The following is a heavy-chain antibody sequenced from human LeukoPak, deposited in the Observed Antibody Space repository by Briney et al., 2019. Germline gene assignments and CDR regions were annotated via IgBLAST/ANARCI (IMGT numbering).Heavy chain of an antibody. V-gene: IGHV3-23*01. CDR3: ARVRDGYNFGAFDI. CDR1: GFTFSNYG. CDR2: VSGSGANT. D-gene: IGHD5-24*01. J-gene: IGHJ3*02. Sequence: PGGSLRLSCAASGFTFSNYGMGWVRQTPGKGLEWLSSVSGSGANTYYADSVKGRFTISRDNAKNSLYLQMNSLRAEDTALYHCARVRDGYNFGAFDIWGQGTMVTVSS.